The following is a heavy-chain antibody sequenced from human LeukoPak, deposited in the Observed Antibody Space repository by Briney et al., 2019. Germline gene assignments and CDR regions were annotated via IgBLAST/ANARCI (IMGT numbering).Heavy chain of an antibody. V-gene: IGHV3-23*01. J-gene: IGHJ4*02. CDR3: AKDLYDILTGYRPYYFDC. Sequence: GSLRLSCAASGFTFRSYSMNWVRQAPGKGLEWVSAIIGSGGSTYYADSVKGRFTISRDNSKNTLYLQMNSLRAEDTAVYYCAKDLYDILTGYRPYYFDCWGQGTLVTVSS. CDR2: IIGSGGST. D-gene: IGHD3-9*01. CDR1: GFTFRSYS.